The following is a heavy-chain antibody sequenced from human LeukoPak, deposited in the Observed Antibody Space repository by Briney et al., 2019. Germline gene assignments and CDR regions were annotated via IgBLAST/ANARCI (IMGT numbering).Heavy chain of an antibody. Sequence: PSETLSLTCTVSGGSISRSTYYWGWIRQPPGKGLEWIANIYYTGTTLYNPSLRSRVTISVDTSENQFSLKLNSVTAADTAVYYCVRYSSGWRYFDYWGQGTLVTVSS. CDR2: IYYTGTT. CDR3: VRYSSGWRYFDY. D-gene: IGHD6-19*01. CDR1: GGSISRSTYY. V-gene: IGHV4-39*01. J-gene: IGHJ4*02.